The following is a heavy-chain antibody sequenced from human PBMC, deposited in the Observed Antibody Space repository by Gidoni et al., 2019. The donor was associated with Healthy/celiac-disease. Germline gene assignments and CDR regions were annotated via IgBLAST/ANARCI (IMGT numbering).Heavy chain of an antibody. D-gene: IGHD2-15*01. V-gene: IGHV4-39*01. CDR3: ASQPDIVVVVAAAAGDDAFDI. J-gene: IGHJ3*02. CDR1: GCSISSSSYY. CDR2: IYYSGST. Sequence: QLQLQESGPGLVKPSETLSLTCTVSGCSISSSSYYWGWIRQPPGKGLEWIGSIYYSGSTYYNPSLKSRVTISVDTSKNQFSLKLSSVTAADTAVYYCASQPDIVVVVAAAAGDDAFDIWGQGTMVTVSS.